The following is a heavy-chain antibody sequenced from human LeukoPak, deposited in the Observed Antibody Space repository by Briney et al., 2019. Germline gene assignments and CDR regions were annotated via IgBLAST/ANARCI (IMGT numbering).Heavy chain of an antibody. CDR2: ISSSGST. D-gene: IGHD3-22*01. CDR1: GGSISSGSYY. V-gene: IGHV4-61*02. Sequence: KPSETLSLTCTVSGGSISSGSYYWTWIRQPAGKGLEWIGRISSSGSTNYNPSLKSRVTISVDTSKNQFSLKLSSVTAADTAVYYCARDRETDYYDSSGYYYYWYFDLWGRGTLVTVSS. CDR3: ARDRETDYYDSSGYYYYWYFDL. J-gene: IGHJ2*01.